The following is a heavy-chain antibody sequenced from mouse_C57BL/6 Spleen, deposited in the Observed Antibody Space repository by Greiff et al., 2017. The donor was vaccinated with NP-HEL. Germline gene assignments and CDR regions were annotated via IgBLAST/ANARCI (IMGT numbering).Heavy chain of an antibody. Sequence: LVKPGASVKIPCKASGYTFTDYNMDWVKQSHGKSLEWIGDINPNNGGTIYNQKFKGKATLTVDKSSSTAYMELRSLTSEDTAVYYCARAYYSNPYYFDYWGQGTTLTVSS. CDR2: INPNNGGT. V-gene: IGHV1-18*01. J-gene: IGHJ2*01. CDR1: GYTFTDYN. CDR3: ARAYYSNPYYFDY. D-gene: IGHD2-5*01.